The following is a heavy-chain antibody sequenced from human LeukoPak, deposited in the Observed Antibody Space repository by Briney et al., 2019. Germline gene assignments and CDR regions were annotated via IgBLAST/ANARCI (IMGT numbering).Heavy chain of an antibody. CDR1: GYTVTGYY. CDR2: INPNSGGT. D-gene: IGHD2-15*01. V-gene: IGHV1-2*02. J-gene: IGHJ4*02. CDR3: PRDTYCSGGSCYSGY. Sequence: ASVKVSCKASGYTVTGYYMHWVRQAPGQGLEWMGWINPNSGGTNYAQTFQGRGTMTRDTSISTAYMELSRLRSDDTAVYYCPRDTYCSGGSCYSGYWGQGTLVTVSS.